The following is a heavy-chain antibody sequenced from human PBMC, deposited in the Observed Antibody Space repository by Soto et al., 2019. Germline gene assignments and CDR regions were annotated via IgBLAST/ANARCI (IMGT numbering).Heavy chain of an antibody. CDR2: IYYSGST. Sequence: SETLSLTCTVSGGSISPYYWTWIRQPPGKGLEWIGYIYYSGSTNYNPSLKSRVTISVDTSKNQFSLKLTSVTAADTAVYYCARPDSSSWAAPFGSWGQGTLVTVSS. CDR3: ARPDSSSWAAPFGS. J-gene: IGHJ4*02. CDR1: GGSISPYY. V-gene: IGHV4-59*08. D-gene: IGHD6-13*01.